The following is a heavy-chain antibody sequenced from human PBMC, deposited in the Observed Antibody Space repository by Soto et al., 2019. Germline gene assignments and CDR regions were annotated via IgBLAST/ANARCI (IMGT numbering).Heavy chain of an antibody. CDR2: IYHSGST. CDR1: NGSISSSNW. V-gene: IGHV4-4*02. D-gene: IGHD6-19*01. CDR3: ARERHSSGPKGYFDY. J-gene: IGHJ4*02. Sequence: PSETLSLTCAVSNGSISSSNWWSWVRQPPGKGLEWIGEIYHSGSTNYNPSLKSRVTISVDKSKNQFSLKLSSVTAADTAVYYCARERHSSGPKGYFDYWGQGTLVTVSS.